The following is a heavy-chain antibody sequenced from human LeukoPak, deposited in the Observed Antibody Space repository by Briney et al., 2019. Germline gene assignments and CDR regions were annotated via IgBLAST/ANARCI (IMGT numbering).Heavy chain of an antibody. CDR3: ARGVDPSGWYSSLHYYHCMDV. CDR1: GDSISTYY. Sequence: SETLSLTCTVSGDSISTYYWSWIRQPPGKGLEWIGYVYYSGSTNYNPSLKSRVTISVDTSKNQFSLKLSSVTAADTAVYYCARGVDPSGWYSSLHYYHCMDVWGKGTTVTVSS. J-gene: IGHJ6*03. CDR2: VYYSGST. D-gene: IGHD6-19*01. V-gene: IGHV4-59*12.